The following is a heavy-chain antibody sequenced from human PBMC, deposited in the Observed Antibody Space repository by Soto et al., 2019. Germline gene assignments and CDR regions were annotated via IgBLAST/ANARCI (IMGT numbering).Heavy chain of an antibody. CDR3: ARHSDSGQDRNYFDY. Sequence: SVTMSLTCLVAGDNISSLCCFWDWIRQPPGEAMEWIGNIHYRRGTYYNPSLKSRVTMSVDTSKNQFSLKLSSVTAADTALYFCARHSDSGQDRNYFDYWTQGILVTVSS. J-gene: IGHJ4*02. D-gene: IGHD3-10*01. CDR2: IHYRRGT. V-gene: IGHV4-39*01. CDR1: GDNISSLCCF.